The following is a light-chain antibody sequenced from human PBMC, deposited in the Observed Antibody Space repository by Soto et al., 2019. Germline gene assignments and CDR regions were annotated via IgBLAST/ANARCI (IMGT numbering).Light chain of an antibody. Sequence: EIGLTQSPGTLSLSPGERATLSCRASQSVSSSYLAWYQQKPGQAPRRLIYGASSRATGIPDRFSGSGSGTDFTLTISRLEPEDFAVYYCQQYGSSPHLTFGGGTKVEIK. CDR3: QQYGSSPHLT. V-gene: IGKV3-20*01. J-gene: IGKJ4*01. CDR1: QSVSSSY. CDR2: GAS.